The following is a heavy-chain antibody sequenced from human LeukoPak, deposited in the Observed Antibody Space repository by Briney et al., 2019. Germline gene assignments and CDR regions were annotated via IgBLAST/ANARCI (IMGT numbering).Heavy chain of an antibody. CDR3: ARDGDFWSGFDY. J-gene: IGHJ4*02. Sequence: PGGSLRLSCAAPGFTFSSYWMSWVRQAPGQGLEWVANIKQDGSEKYYVDSVKGRFTISRDNAKNSLYLQMNSLRAEDTAVYYCARDGDFWSGFDYWGQGTLVTVSS. CDR1: GFTFSSYW. D-gene: IGHD3-3*01. V-gene: IGHV3-7*01. CDR2: IKQDGSEK.